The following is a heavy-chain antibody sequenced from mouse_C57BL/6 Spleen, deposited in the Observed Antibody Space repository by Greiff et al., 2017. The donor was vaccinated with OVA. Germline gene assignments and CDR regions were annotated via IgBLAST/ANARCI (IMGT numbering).Heavy chain of an antibody. CDR1: GYTFTDYN. D-gene: IGHD2-4*01. Sequence: EVQLQESGPELVKPGASVKIPCKASGYTFTDYNMDWVKQSHGKSLEWIGDINPNNGGTIYNQKFKGKATLTVDKSSSTAYMELRSLTSEDTAVYYCARYPLDYDVEWYFDVWGTGTTVTVSS. J-gene: IGHJ1*03. V-gene: IGHV1-18*01. CDR2: INPNNGGT. CDR3: ARYPLDYDVEWYFDV.